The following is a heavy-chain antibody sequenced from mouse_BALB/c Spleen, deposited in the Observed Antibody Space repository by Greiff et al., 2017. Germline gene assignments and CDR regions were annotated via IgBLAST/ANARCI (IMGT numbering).Heavy chain of an antibody. D-gene: IGHD1-1*01. CDR3: ARRGITTVVATRYFDV. V-gene: IGHV1-7*01. CDR1: GYTFTSYW. CDR2: INPSTGYT. Sequence: QVQLKESGAELAKPGASVKMSCKASGYTFTSYWMHWVKQRPGQGLEWIGYINPSTGYTEYNQKFKDKATLTADKSSSTAYMQLSSLTSEDSAVYYCARRGITTVVATRYFDVWGAGTTVTVSS. J-gene: IGHJ1*01.